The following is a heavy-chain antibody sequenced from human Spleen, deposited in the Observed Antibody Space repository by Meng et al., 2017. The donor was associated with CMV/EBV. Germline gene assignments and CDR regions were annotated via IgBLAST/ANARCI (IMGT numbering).Heavy chain of an antibody. Sequence: SETLSLTCTVSGGSITSGGYYWTWIRQHPEKGLEWIGYIYYSANTYYNPSLESRVTISEDTSKNQFSLKLSSVTAADTAMYYCARDASPYGAGLRIDYWGQGTLVTVSS. J-gene: IGHJ4*02. CDR1: GGSITSGGYY. V-gene: IGHV4-31*03. CDR3: ARDASPYGAGLRIDY. D-gene: IGHD4-17*01. CDR2: IYYSANT.